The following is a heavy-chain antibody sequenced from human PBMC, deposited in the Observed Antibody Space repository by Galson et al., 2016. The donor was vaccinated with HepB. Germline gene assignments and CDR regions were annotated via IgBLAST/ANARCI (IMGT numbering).Heavy chain of an antibody. Sequence: SLRLSCAASGFTFTNAWMNWVRQAPGKGLEWVGRINRKTEGGAIDYAPPVKGRFTISRDDSKNTLYLQMNSVRTEDTAVYYCTTRDVRRGLDYWGQGTLVTVSS. V-gene: IGHV3-15*07. CDR2: INRKTEGGAI. CDR3: TTRDVRRGLDY. D-gene: IGHD1-14*01. J-gene: IGHJ4*02. CDR1: GFTFTNAW.